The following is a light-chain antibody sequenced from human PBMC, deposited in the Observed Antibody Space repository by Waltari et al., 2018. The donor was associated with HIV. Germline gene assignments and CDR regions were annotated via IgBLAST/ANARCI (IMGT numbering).Light chain of an antibody. CDR3: CSYAGSYTLV. J-gene: IGLJ3*02. V-gene: IGLV2-11*01. CDR2: DVT. CDR1: SSDVGGYKY. Sequence: QSALTQPRSVSGSPGQSVTISCTGTSSDVGGYKYVSWYQQHPAKAPKLMIYDVTKRPSGVPDRFSGSKSVNPASLTISGLEAEDEADYYCCSYAGSYTLVFGGGTKLTVL.